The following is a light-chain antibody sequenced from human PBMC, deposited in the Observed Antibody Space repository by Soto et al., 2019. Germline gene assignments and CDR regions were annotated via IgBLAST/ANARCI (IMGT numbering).Light chain of an antibody. J-gene: IGLJ2*01. CDR3: SSFTGSDNP. CDR2: EVS. V-gene: IGLV2-8*01. Sequence: QSALTQPPSASGSPGQSVTISCTGTSSDIGAYNYVSWCQQYPGKAPKLIIYEVSQRPSGVPDRFSGSKSGNTASLTVSGLQLEDEADYYCSSFTGSDNPFGGGTKLTVL. CDR1: SSDIGAYNY.